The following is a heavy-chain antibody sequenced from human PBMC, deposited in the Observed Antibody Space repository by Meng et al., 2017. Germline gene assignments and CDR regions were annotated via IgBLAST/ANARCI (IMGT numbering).Heavy chain of an antibody. CDR3: ARGRYSSGWDRFDY. CDR2: IYHSGST. J-gene: IGHJ4*02. CDR1: GGSISSRNS. V-gene: IGHV4-4*02. Sequence: SGPCRVKLSGSLPLPCAVSGGSISSRNSWSWVRQPPGKGLEWIGEIYHSGSTNYNPSLKSRVTISVDKSKNQFSLKLSSVTAADTAVYYCARGRYSSGWDRFDYWGQGTLVTVSS. D-gene: IGHD6-19*01.